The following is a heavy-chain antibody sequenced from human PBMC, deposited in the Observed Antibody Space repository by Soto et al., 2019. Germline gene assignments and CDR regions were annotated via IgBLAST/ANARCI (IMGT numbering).Heavy chain of an antibody. CDR3: ARARSNYPYYFDY. Sequence: QVQLEESGPGLVKPSQTLSLTCTVSGGSISSGDSYWSWIRQPPGKGLEWIGYIYYSGSTYYNPSLKSRVTISVDTSKNQFSLKLSSVTAADTAVYYCARARSNYPYYFDYWGQGTLVTVSS. V-gene: IGHV4-30-4*01. D-gene: IGHD3-10*01. J-gene: IGHJ4*02. CDR2: IYYSGST. CDR1: GGSISSGDSY.